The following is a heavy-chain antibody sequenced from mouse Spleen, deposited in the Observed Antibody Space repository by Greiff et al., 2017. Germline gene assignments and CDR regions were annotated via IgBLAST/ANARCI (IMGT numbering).Heavy chain of an antibody. CDR3: AKREVRRVYYAMDY. J-gene: IGHJ4*01. V-gene: IGHV5-17*01. Sequence: EVKLVESGGGLVKPGGSLKLSCAASGFTFSDYGMHWVRQAPEKGLEWVAYISSGSSTIYYADTVKGRFTISRDNAKNTLFLQMTSLRSEDTAMYYCAKREVRRVYYAMDYWGQGTSVTVSS. D-gene: IGHD2-14*01. CDR1: GFTFSDYG. CDR2: ISSGSSTI.